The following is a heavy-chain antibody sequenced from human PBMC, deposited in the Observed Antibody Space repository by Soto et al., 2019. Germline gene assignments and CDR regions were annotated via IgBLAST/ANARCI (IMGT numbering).Heavy chain of an antibody. V-gene: IGHV1-3*01. CDR2: INAGNGNT. Sequence: ASVKVSCKASGYTFTSYAMHWVRQAPGQRLEWMGWINAGNGNTKYSQKFQGRVTITRDTSASTAYMELSSLRSEDTAVYYCARDASLVEVPATTGFDYWGQGTLVTVSS. D-gene: IGHD2-2*01. CDR1: GYTFTSYA. J-gene: IGHJ4*02. CDR3: ARDASLVEVPATTGFDY.